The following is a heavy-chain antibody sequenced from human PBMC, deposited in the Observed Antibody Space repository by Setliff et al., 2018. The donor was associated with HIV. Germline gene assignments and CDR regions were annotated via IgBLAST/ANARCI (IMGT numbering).Heavy chain of an antibody. CDR2: IIPIFGTA. CDR1: GGTFSSYA. Sequence: SVKVSCKVSGGTFSSYAISWVRQAPGQGLEWMGRIIPIFGTANYAQKFQGRVTITADKSTSTAYMALSSLRSEDTAVYYCASPTPPYYYDSSGLFQDAFDIWGQGTMVTVSS. V-gene: IGHV1-69*06. J-gene: IGHJ3*02. D-gene: IGHD3-22*01. CDR3: ASPTPPYYYDSSGLFQDAFDI.